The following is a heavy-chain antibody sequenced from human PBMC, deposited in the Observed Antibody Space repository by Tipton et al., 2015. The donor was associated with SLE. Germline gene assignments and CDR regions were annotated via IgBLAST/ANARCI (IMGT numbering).Heavy chain of an antibody. D-gene: IGHD6-19*01. J-gene: IGHJ4*02. CDR1: GGSISSSSYY. CDR2: IYTSGST. Sequence: TLSLTCTVSGGSISSSSYYWSWIRQPAGKGLEWIGYIYTSGSTNYNPSLKSRVTISVDTSKKQVSLKLTSVTAADTALYYCARGQKQWLLRGLQYWGQGSLVTVSS. CDR3: ARGQKQWLLRGLQY. V-gene: IGHV4-61*09.